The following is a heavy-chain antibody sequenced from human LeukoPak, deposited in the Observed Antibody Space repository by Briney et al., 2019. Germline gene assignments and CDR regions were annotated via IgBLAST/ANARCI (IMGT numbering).Heavy chain of an antibody. CDR1: GGTFSSYA. J-gene: IGHJ6*02. Sequence: SVKVSCKASGGTFSSYAISWVRQAPGQGLEWMGRIIPILGIANYAQKLQGRVTMTTDTSTSTAYMELRSLRSDDTAVYYCARAPYSSSWSPYYYYYGMDVWGQGTTVTVSS. D-gene: IGHD6-13*01. CDR3: ARAPYSSSWSPYYYYYGMDV. V-gene: IGHV1-69*04. CDR2: IIPILGIA.